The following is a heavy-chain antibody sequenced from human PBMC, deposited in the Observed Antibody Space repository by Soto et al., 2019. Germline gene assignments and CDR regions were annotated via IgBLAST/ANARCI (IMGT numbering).Heavy chain of an antibody. CDR1: GFTFSSYG. D-gene: IGHD5-18*01. CDR3: AKVDTAMARDYYYGMDV. V-gene: IGHV3-30*18. Sequence: QVQLVESGGGVVQPGRSLRLSCAASGFTFSSYGMHWVRQAPGKGLEWVAVISYDGSNKYYADSVKGRFTISRDNSKNTLYLQMNRLRAEETAVYYCAKVDTAMARDYYYGMDVWGQGTTVTVSS. J-gene: IGHJ6*02. CDR2: ISYDGSNK.